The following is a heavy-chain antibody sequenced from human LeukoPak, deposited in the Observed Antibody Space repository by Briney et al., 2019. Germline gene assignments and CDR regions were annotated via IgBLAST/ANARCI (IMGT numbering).Heavy chain of an antibody. CDR1: RGSFSGY. J-gene: IGHJ4*02. Sequence: SETLSLTCAVYRGSFSGYWSWIRQPPGKGLEWIGEIHHSGSTNYNPSLRSRVTISVDTSKNQFSLKLSSVTAADTAVYYCASDYDSFLDYWGQGTLVTVSS. CDR2: IHHSGST. CDR3: ASDYDSFLDY. V-gene: IGHV4-34*01. D-gene: IGHD3-22*01.